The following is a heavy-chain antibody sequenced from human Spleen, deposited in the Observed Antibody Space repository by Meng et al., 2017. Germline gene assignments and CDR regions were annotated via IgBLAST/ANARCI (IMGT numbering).Heavy chain of an antibody. CDR2: ISGGGGNI. V-gene: IGHV3-23*01. CDR3: ARDYYGDYSRVDY. Sequence: GESLKISCEASGFTFSSYAMGWVRQAPGKGLEWISAISGGGGNIYYADSVKGRFTISRDNSKNTLYLQMNSLRAEDTAVYYCARDYYGDYSRVDYWGQGTLVTVSS. CDR1: GFTFSSYA. J-gene: IGHJ4*02. D-gene: IGHD4-17*01.